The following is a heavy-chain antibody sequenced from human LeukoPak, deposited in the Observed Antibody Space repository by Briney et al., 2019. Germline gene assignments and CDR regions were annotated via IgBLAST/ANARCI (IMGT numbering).Heavy chain of an antibody. J-gene: IGHJ4*02. Sequence: PGGSLRLSCAASGFTFGNYWMTWVRQAPGKGPEWVANINPDGSEEYYVDSVKGRFTISRDNAENSLYLQMNCLRAEDTALYYCARDGGSGNPGADYWGQGTLVTVSS. CDR2: INPDGSEE. CDR1: GFTFGNYW. V-gene: IGHV3-7*01. D-gene: IGHD4-23*01. CDR3: ARDGGSGNPGADY.